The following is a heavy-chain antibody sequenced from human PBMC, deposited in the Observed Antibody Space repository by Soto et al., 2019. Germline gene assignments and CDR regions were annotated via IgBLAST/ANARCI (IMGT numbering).Heavy chain of an antibody. J-gene: IGHJ4*02. CDR3: ARNVGGYDFWNGYSYFDY. Sequence: QVQLQQWGAGLLKPSETQSLTCAVYDGSFSGYYWSWIRQPPGKGLEWIGEINHRGSTNYNPSLKSRVTISVDTSKNQFSLKLSSVTAADTAVYYCARNVGGYDFWNGYSYFDYWGQGTLVTVSS. CDR2: INHRGST. V-gene: IGHV4-34*01. CDR1: DGSFSGYY. D-gene: IGHD3-3*01.